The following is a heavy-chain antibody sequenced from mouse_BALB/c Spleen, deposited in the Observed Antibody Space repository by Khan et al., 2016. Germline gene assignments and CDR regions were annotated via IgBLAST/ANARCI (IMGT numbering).Heavy chain of an antibody. V-gene: IGHV5-17*02. CDR2: ISSGSSTI. CDR1: GFTFSSFG. D-gene: IGHD1-1*01. Sequence: EVELVESGGGLVQPGGSRKLSCAASGFTFSSFGMHWVRQAPEKGLEWVAYISSGSSTIYYADTVKGRFTISRDNPKNTLFLQMTSLRSEDTAMSYCARRAVANYFDYWGQGTTLTVSS. J-gene: IGHJ2*01. CDR3: ARRAVANYFDY.